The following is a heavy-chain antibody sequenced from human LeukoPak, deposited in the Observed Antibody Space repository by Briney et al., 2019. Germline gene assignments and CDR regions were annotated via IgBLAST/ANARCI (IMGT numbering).Heavy chain of an antibody. CDR1: GFTFSSYE. J-gene: IGHJ4*02. CDR2: ISGSGSHT. CDR3: AKRRCDSSGHFDS. D-gene: IGHD3-22*01. Sequence: GGSLRLSCAASGFTFSSYEMNWVRQAPGKGLEWVSAISGSGSHTDYADSVKGRFTISKDNSKNTLYMRMSSLRAEDTAVYFCAKRRCDSSGHFDSWGQGTLVTVSS. V-gene: IGHV3-23*01.